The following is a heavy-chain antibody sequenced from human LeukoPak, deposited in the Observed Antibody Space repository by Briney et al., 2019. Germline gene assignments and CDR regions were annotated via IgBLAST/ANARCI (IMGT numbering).Heavy chain of an antibody. Sequence: GGTLRLSCAASGFSLSTYWMHWVRQAPGKGLVWVSRINPDGSSPNYADSVKGRFTISRDNAKNTLYLQMNSLRAEDTAVYYCAKDLGSYRSDAFDIWGQGTMVTVSS. CDR3: AKDLGSYRSDAFDI. J-gene: IGHJ3*02. V-gene: IGHV3-74*01. CDR2: INPDGSSP. CDR1: GFSLSTYW.